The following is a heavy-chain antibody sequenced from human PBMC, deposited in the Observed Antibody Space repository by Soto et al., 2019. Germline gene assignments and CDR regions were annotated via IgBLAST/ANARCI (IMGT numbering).Heavy chain of an antibody. D-gene: IGHD6-13*01. J-gene: IGHJ4*02. CDR3: AKTAGSNSWYQTPFDS. V-gene: IGHV4-34*01. Sequence: SETLSLTCAVYGGSFSGYYWSWIRQPPGKGLEWIGEINHSGSTNYNPSLKSRVTISVDTSKNQFSLKLTSATAADTAVYYCAKTAGSNSWYQTPFDSWGQGTLVTVSS. CDR1: GGSFSGYY. CDR2: INHSGST.